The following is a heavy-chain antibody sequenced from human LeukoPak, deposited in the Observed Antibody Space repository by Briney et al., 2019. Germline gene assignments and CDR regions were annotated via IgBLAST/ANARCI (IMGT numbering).Heavy chain of an antibody. CDR3: ARDLRGRWLHPFYFDY. Sequence: ASVKVSCKASGYTFTDHFIHWVRQAPGQGLEWMGWINPDSGGTSYAQAFHGRVTMTRDTSISTAYMEVSRLRSDDTAVYYCARDLRGRWLHPFYFDYWGQGTLVTVSS. D-gene: IGHD5-24*01. V-gene: IGHV1-2*02. CDR2: INPDSGGT. CDR1: GYTFTDHF. J-gene: IGHJ4*02.